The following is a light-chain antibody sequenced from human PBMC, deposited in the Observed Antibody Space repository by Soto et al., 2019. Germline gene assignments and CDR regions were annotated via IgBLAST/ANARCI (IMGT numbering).Light chain of an antibody. CDR1: QGIKND. V-gene: IGKV1-6*01. Sequence: AIQMTQSPSSLSASVGDRVTITCRASQGIKNDLGWYQQKPGKAPKLLIYAASSLQSGVPSRFSGSGSGTDFTLTISSLQTEDFATYYCQQDYSYPLTFGQGTKVEIK. J-gene: IGKJ1*01. CDR3: QQDYSYPLT. CDR2: AAS.